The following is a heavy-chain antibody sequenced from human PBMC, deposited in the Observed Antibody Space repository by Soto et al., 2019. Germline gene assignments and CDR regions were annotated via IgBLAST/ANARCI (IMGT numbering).Heavy chain of an antibody. CDR2: INPNSGGT. J-gene: IGHJ6*02. Sequence: GASVKVSCKASGYTFTGYYMHWVRQAPGQGLEWMGWINPNSGGTNYAQKFQGRVTMTRDTSISTAYMELSRLRSDDTAVYYCARSPPSGSRYYYYGMDVWGQGTTVTVSS. CDR3: ARSPPSGSRYYYYGMDV. D-gene: IGHD1-26*01. CDR1: GYTFTGYY. V-gene: IGHV1-2*02.